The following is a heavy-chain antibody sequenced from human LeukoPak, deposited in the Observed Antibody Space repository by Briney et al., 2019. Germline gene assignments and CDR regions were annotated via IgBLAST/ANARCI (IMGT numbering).Heavy chain of an antibody. D-gene: IGHD6-13*01. V-gene: IGHV3-74*03. J-gene: IGHJ4*02. CDR3: ISESTSRNWYN. CDR2: IKGDGGEI. CDR1: GFTFSSYW. Sequence: GGSLRLSCAASGFTFSSYWMRWVRQTPGKGLVWVSGIKGDGGEITYADSVKGRVTISRDNAKNTVYLQLNSLRAEDTAVYYCISESTSRNWYNWGQGTLVTVSS.